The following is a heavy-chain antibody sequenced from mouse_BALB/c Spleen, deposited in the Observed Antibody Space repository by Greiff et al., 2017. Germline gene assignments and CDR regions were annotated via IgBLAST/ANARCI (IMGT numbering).Heavy chain of an antibody. V-gene: IGHV3-8*02. J-gene: IGHJ4*01. CDR3: ARWGIYYGNSFYAMDY. CDR2: ISYSGST. CDR1: GDSITSGY. Sequence: EVMLVESGPSLVKPSQTLSLTCSVTGDSITSGYWNWIRKFPGNKLEYMGYISYSGSTYYNPSLKSRISITRDTSKNQYYLQLNSVTTEDTATYYCARWGIYYGNSFYAMDYWGQGTSVTVSS. D-gene: IGHD2-1*01.